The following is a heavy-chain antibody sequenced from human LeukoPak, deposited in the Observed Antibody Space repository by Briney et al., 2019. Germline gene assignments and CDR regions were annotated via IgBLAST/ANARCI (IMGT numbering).Heavy chain of an antibody. CDR3: ARRWNYGRNYYIDV. Sequence: PSETLSLTCAVYGGSFSNYYWNWIRQPPGKGLEWLGEINDNGRANYNPSLMSRVTVSVDTSKNQFSLRLTSVTATDTAVYYCARRWNYGRNYYIDVWGRGATVSVSS. D-gene: IGHD1-7*01. CDR2: INDNGRA. V-gene: IGHV4-34*01. J-gene: IGHJ6*03. CDR1: GGSFSNYY.